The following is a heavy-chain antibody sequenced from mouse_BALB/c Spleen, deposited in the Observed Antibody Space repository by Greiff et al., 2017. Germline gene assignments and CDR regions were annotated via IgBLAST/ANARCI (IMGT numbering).Heavy chain of an antibody. Sequence: VQLKESGAELVKPGASVKLSCTASGFNFKDTYMHWVKQRPEQGLEWIGRIDPANGNTKYDPKFQGKATITADTSSNTAYLQLSSLTSEDTAVYYCARRGRFGYWGQGTTLTVSS. J-gene: IGHJ2*01. V-gene: IGHV14-3*02. CDR2: IDPANGNT. CDR1: GFNFKDTY. CDR3: ARRGRFGY.